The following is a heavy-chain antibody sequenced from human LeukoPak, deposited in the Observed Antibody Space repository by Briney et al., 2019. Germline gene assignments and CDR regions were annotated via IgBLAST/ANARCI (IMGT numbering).Heavy chain of an antibody. CDR2: IYYSGST. J-gene: IGHJ5*02. CDR1: GGSISSYY. Sequence: SETLSLTCTVSGGSISSYYWSWIRQPPGKGLEWIGYIYYSGSTNYNPSLKSRVTISVDTSKNQFSLKLSSVTAADTAVYYCARDSDGSGYSFWFDPWGQGTLVTVSS. CDR3: ARDSDGSGYSFWFDP. D-gene: IGHD3-22*01. V-gene: IGHV4-59*01.